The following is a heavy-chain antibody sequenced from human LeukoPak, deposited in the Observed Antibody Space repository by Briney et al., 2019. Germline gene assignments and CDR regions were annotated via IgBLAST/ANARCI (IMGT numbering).Heavy chain of an antibody. Sequence: SETLSLTCTVSGGSISSGGYYWSWIRQHPGKGLEWIGYIYYSGSTYYNPALKSRVTISVDTSKNQFSLKLNSVTAADTAVYSCARSDYSGSGTYTDFDAFDIWGQGTMVAVSS. J-gene: IGHJ3*02. CDR3: ARSDYSGSGTYTDFDAFDI. CDR2: IYYSGST. V-gene: IGHV4-61*08. CDR1: GGSISSGGYY. D-gene: IGHD3-10*01.